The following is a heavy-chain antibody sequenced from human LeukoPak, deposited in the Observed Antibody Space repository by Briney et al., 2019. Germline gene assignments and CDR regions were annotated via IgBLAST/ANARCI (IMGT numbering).Heavy chain of an antibody. V-gene: IGHV3-11*01. CDR3: ARLDYGDYQALTFFAY. CDR1: GFTLTDYY. CDR2: ISSSGYNI. Sequence: GGSLRLSCAASGFTLTDYYMTWIRQAPGKGLEWISYISSSGYNIYYADSVKGRFTISRDNAKNSLYLQMYSLGAEDTAVYYCARLDYGDYQALTFFAYWGQGTLVTVSS. D-gene: IGHD4-17*01. J-gene: IGHJ4*02.